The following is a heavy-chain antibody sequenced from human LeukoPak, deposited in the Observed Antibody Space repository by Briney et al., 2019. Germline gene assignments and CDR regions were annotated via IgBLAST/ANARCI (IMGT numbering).Heavy chain of an antibody. CDR2: INTGNGDT. CDR1: GYTFTTYA. J-gene: IGHJ4*02. CDR3: ARDMGSGSLHY. V-gene: IGHV1-3*04. Sequence: ASVKVSCKASGYTFTTYAIHWVRQAPGQRLEWRGWINTGNGDTRYSQTFQGRVTITRDTSASTAYMEVSSLRPEDTAIYYCARDMGSGSLHYWGQGTLVTVSS. D-gene: IGHD1-26*01.